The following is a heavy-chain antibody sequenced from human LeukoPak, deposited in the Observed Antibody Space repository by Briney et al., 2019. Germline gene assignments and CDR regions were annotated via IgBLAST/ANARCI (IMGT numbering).Heavy chain of an antibody. V-gene: IGHV4-59*01. CDR1: SGSIDSYC. CDR2: IYYTGST. J-gene: IGHJ4*02. Sequence: SETLSLTCTVSSGSIDSYCWSWIRQPPGKGLEWIGYIYYTGSTEYHPSLKSRVTISLDTSKNQFSLKLTSVTAADTAVYYCARVYQSAEYYFDYWGQGNLVSVSS. CDR3: ARVYQSAEYYFDY. D-gene: IGHD2-2*01.